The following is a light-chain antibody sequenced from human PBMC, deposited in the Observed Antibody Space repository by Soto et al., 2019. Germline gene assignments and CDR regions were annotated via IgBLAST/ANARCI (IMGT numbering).Light chain of an antibody. CDR2: KAS. Sequence: DIQMTQSPSTLSASVGDRVTITCRASQSISSWLAWFQQKPGKAPKLLIFKASFLEAGVPSRFSGTGSGTEFTLTISSLQPDDFATYYCQLYNSSPMYIFGQGTKLEIK. CDR3: QLYNSSPMYI. CDR1: QSISSW. V-gene: IGKV1-5*03. J-gene: IGKJ2*01.